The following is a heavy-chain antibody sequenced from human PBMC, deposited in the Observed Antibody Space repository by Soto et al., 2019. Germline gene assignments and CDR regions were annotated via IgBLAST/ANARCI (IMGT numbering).Heavy chain of an antibody. CDR2: IYPGDSAP. V-gene: IGHV5-51*01. D-gene: IGHD6-13*01. CDR1: GYTFTNYW. Sequence: PGESLKISCKGSGYTFTNYWIGWVRQMPGKGLEWMGIIYPGDSAPRYSPSFQGQVTISVDKSISTAYLQWSSLKASDTAMYYCARLGPVSSSWYDPVDPWGQGTRVTVSS. CDR3: ARLGPVSSSWYDPVDP. J-gene: IGHJ5*02.